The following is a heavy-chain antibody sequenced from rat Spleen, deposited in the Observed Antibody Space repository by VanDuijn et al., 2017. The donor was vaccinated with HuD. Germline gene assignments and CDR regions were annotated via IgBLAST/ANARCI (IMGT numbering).Heavy chain of an antibody. CDR3: ARITPRGYFDF. Sequence: EVQVLESGGGLVQPGNSLKLSCATSGFTFSTAWMYWYRQFPEKRLEWVARIKAKSNNYATDYTESVKGRFTISRDDSKSSIYLQMNNLKEEDTAIYYCARITPRGYFDFWGPGTMVTVSS. V-gene: IGHV6-6*01. CDR2: IKAKSNNYAT. J-gene: IGHJ1*01. D-gene: IGHD1-4*01. CDR1: GFTFSTAW.